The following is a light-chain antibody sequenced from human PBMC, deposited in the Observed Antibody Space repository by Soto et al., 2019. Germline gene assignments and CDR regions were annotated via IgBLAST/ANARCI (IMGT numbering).Light chain of an antibody. V-gene: IGKV1-5*03. Sequence: DIQMTQSPSTLSGSVGDRVTITCRASQTISSWLAWYQQKPGKAPKLLIYKASDLDVGVPSRFSGSGSATEFTLTINDLQPEDAATYYCQQYTAYSPWTFGPGTKVDNK. J-gene: IGKJ1*01. CDR1: QTISSW. CDR3: QQYTAYSPWT. CDR2: KAS.